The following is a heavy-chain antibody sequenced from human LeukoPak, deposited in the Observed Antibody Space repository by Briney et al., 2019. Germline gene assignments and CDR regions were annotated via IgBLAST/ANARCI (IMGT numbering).Heavy chain of an antibody. CDR1: GESFNNSY. V-gene: IGHV4-34*01. Sequence: PSETLSLTCTFQGESFNNSYWTCIRQPPGKGVEWIGDINHSGRANYNPSLKSRVSISVDVSRHEFSLKLTPVTAADTAVFYCARACSLTVRLFDYWSQGTLVTVSS. J-gene: IGHJ4*02. D-gene: IGHD6-6*01. CDR3: ARACSLTVRLFDY. CDR2: INHSGRA.